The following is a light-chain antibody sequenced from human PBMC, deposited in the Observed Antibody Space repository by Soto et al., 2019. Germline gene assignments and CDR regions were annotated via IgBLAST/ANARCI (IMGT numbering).Light chain of an antibody. V-gene: IGLV2-14*01. J-gene: IGLJ3*02. CDR3: LSYTSANTRV. CDR2: EVN. Sequence: QSALTQPAAVSASPVQSITISCTGTSSDVGGYKFVSWYQHHPGKAPKLMIYEVNNRPSGVSNRFSGSKSGNTASLTISGLQPEDEDDYYCLSYTSANTRVFGGGTKVTVL. CDR1: SSDVGGYKF.